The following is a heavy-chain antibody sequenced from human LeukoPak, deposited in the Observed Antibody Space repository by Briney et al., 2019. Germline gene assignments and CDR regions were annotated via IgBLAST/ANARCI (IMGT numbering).Heavy chain of an antibody. D-gene: IGHD3-10*01. CDR1: GFTFDDYT. CDR2: ISWDGGST. CDR3: AKDISYCGSGSYYGMDV. J-gene: IGHJ6*02. Sequence: GGSLRLSCAASGFTFDDYTMRWVRQAPGGGVGWGSLISWDGGSTYYAASVKGRSTISRDNSKNSLYLQMNSLRTEDTPLYYCAKDISYCGSGSYYGMDVWPQGTRLTVSS. V-gene: IGHV3-43*01.